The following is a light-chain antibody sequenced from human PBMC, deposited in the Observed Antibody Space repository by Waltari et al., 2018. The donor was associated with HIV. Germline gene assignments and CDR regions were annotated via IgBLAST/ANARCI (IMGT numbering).Light chain of an antibody. CDR2: DAS. CDR1: QNVRGA. J-gene: IGKJ2*01. V-gene: IGKV3-15*01. CDR3: QQYNNWPPYT. Sequence: EIVLTQSPATLSVSPGERATLSCRTSQNVRGALAWYQQKPGQAPRLLIFDASTRATGAPPRFSGGGSGTEFTLTISSLQSEDSAFYYCQQYNNWPPYTFGQGTKLEIK.